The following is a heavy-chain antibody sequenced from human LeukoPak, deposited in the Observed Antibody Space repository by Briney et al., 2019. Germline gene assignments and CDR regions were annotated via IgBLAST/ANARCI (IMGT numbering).Heavy chain of an antibody. CDR3: ARSLVWFGEAGLVWFDN. J-gene: IGHJ4*02. Sequence: SETLSLTCAVSGGSISSGDFYWSWIRQPPGKGLEWIGYISYSGTTIYNPSLRCRVTISLDTSKNQFSLKLSSVTAADTAVYYCARSLVWFGEAGLVWFDNWGQGTLVTVSS. CDR1: GGSISSGDFY. D-gene: IGHD3-10*01. CDR2: ISYSGTT. V-gene: IGHV4-30-4*01.